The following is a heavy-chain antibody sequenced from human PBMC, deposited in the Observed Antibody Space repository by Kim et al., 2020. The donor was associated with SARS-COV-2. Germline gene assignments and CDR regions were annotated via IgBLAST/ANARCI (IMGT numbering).Heavy chain of an antibody. D-gene: IGHD4-17*01. J-gene: IGHJ4*02. CDR1: GGSFSGYY. Sequence: SETLSLTCAVYGGSFSGYYWSWIRQPPGKGLEWIGEINHSGSTNYNPSLKSRVTISVDTSKNQFSLKLSSVTAADTAVYYCARDNGDYGASCWGQGTLVTVSS. V-gene: IGHV4-34*01. CDR2: INHSGST. CDR3: ARDNGDYGASC.